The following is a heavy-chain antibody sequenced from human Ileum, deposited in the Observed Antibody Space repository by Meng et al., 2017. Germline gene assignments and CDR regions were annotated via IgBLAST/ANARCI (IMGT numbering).Heavy chain of an antibody. CDR2: FYFSGST. CDR3: ARYYYDSSGVTWFDP. D-gene: IGHD3-22*01. V-gene: IGHV4-31*03. J-gene: IGHJ5*02. CDR1: GDSISSGDHY. Sequence: QVNWRRSGPRLVNPSQTLSLTCTVSGDSISSGDHYWTWSRQHPGKGLEWIGYFYFSGSTYYNPSLKSRVSISVDTSKNQFSLRMSSVTAADTAVYYCARYYYDSSGVTWFDPWGQGTLVTVSS.